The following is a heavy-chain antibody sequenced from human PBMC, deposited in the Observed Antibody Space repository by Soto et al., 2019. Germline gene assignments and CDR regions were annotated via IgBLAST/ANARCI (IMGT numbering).Heavy chain of an antibody. J-gene: IGHJ6*02. V-gene: IGHV3-21*01. CDR3: ARKGYGDYGGMDV. Sequence: EVQLVESGGGLVKPGGSLTVSCAAYGFTFSSYSMNWVRQAPGKGLEWVSSIGASSNYIYYADSVKGRFTISRDNAKNSLYLQMNSLRAEDPAVYYCARKGYGDYGGMDVWGQGTTVTVSS. D-gene: IGHD4-17*01. CDR2: IGASSNYI. CDR1: GFTFSSYS.